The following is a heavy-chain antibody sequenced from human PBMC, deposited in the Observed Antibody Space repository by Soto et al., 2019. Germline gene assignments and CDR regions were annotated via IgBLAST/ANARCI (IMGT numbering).Heavy chain of an antibody. J-gene: IGHJ6*03. CDR1: GYTFTSYG. Sequence: ASVKVSCKASGYTFTSYGISWVRQAPGQGLEWMGWISAYNDDTNYAQKFQGRVTMTTDTSTSIGYMELRSLRSDDTAVYYCARAWYCSGGICYDGHYYYMDVWGKGTTVTVSS. CDR2: ISAYNDDT. V-gene: IGHV1-18*01. CDR3: ARAWYCSGGICYDGHYYYMDV. D-gene: IGHD2-15*01.